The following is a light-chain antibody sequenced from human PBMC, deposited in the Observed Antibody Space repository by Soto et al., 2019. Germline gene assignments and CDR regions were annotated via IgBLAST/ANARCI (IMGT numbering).Light chain of an antibody. V-gene: IGLV1-40*02. CDR1: DSNIGAGYD. Sequence: QAVGTQPRSVCVYPGQTVTTSSRGSDSNIGAGYDLHWYQQVPGTAPKLLIHSNYLRASGVPDRFSASKSVTSASLAIIGLQADDAADYYCQSYDTRLGDWVFGGGTKVTVL. CDR2: SNY. J-gene: IGLJ3*02. CDR3: QSYDTRLGDWV.